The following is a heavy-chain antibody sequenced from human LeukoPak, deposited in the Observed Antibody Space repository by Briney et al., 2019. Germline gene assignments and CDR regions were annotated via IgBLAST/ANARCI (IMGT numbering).Heavy chain of an antibody. J-gene: IGHJ6*02. CDR3: AKVGSNYYDEYYYGMDV. CDR2: ISGSGGST. D-gene: IGHD3-22*01. V-gene: IGHV3-23*01. CDR1: GFTFSSYA. Sequence: GGSLRLSCAASGFTFSSYAMSWVRQAPGKGLEWVSAISGSGGSTYYADSVKGRFTISRDNSKNTLYLQMNSLRAGDTAVYYCAKVGSNYYDEYYYGMDVWGQGTTVTVSS.